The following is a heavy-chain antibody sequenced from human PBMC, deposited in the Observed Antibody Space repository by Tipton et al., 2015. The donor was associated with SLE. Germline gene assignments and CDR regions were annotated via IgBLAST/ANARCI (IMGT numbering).Heavy chain of an antibody. CDR1: RYSITSGFS. V-gene: IGHV4-38-2*02. D-gene: IGHD1-26*01. CDR2: IYHRGNT. CDR3: ARENSGSRDEYYYYYMDV. Sequence: TLSLTCNVSRYSITSGFSWGWIRQPPGKGLEWIGSIYHRGNTYYNPSLESRVTISVDTTNNYFSLTLTSVTAADTALYYCARENSGSRDEYYYYYMDVWGKGTTVTVSS. J-gene: IGHJ6*03.